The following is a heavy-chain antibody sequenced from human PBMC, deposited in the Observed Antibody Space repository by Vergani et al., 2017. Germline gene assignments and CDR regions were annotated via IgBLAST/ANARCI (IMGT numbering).Heavy chain of an antibody. Sequence: QVQLVESGGGVVQPGRSLRLSCAASGFSFSSYGMHWVRQAPGKGLEWVAVMWYDGSNKYYADSVKGRFTISRDNSKNTLYLQMNSLRAEDTAVYYCARDGSRTSRFLEWIFDSWGQGTLVTVSS. V-gene: IGHV3-33*01. D-gene: IGHD3-3*01. J-gene: IGHJ4*02. CDR1: GFSFSSYG. CDR3: ARDGSRTSRFLEWIFDS. CDR2: MWYDGSNK.